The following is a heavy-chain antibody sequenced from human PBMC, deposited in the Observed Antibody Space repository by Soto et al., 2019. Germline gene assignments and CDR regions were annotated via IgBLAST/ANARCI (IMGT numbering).Heavy chain of an antibody. J-gene: IGHJ5*02. CDR3: TYSRAGYSSSWVFDP. CDR2: IYWDDDK. CDR1: GFSLSTSGVG. V-gene: IGHV2-5*02. D-gene: IGHD6-13*01. Sequence: QITLKESGPTLVKPTQTLTLTCTFSGFSLSTSGVGVGWIRQPPGKALEWLALIYWDDDKRYSPSLKSRLTITKDTSKNQVVLTLTNMDPVDTATYYCTYSRAGYSSSWVFDPWGQGTLVTVSS.